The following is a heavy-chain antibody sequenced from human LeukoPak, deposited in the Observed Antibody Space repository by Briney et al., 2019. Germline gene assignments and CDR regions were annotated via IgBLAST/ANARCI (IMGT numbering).Heavy chain of an antibody. D-gene: IGHD6-6*01. J-gene: IGHJ3*02. CDR2: ISGSSSTI. V-gene: IGHV3-48*01. CDR1: EFTFSSYS. Sequence: PGGSLRLSCAASEFTFSSYSMNWVRQAPGKGLEWVSYISGSSSTIYYADSVKGRFTISRDNSKNTLYLQMNSLRAEDTAVYYCAKDGRFVGIAARPPSAFDIWGQGTMVTVSS. CDR3: AKDGRFVGIAARPPSAFDI.